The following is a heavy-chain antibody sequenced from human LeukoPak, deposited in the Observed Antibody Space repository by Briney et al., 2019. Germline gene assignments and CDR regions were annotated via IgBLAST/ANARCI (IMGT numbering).Heavy chain of an antibody. CDR1: GGSFSGYY. Sequence: PSETLSLTCAVYGGSFSGYYWSWIRQPPGKGLEWIGEINHSGSTNYNPSLKSRVTISVDTSKNQFSLKLDSVTAADTAVYYCARGGPSYYVWGSYRYWYFDYWGQGTLVTVSS. CDR3: ARGGPSYYVWGSYRYWYFDY. CDR2: INHSGST. J-gene: IGHJ4*02. V-gene: IGHV4-34*01. D-gene: IGHD3-16*02.